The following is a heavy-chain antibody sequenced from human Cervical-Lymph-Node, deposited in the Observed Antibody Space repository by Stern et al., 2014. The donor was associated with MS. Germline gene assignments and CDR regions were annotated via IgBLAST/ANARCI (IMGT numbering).Heavy chain of an antibody. CDR1: GFTFSSFA. V-gene: IGHV3-30-3*01. CDR3: ARDPSRFGDNGYFDF. CDR2: ISHDGTNK. D-gene: IGHD3-10*01. J-gene: IGHJ4*02. Sequence: VQLLESGGGLVQPGKSLRLSCAASGFTFSSFAMHWVRQAPGQGLEWLAVISHDGTNKYYAASVKGRFTISRDKSNNMVYLQISSLRPDDTALYFCARDPSRFGDNGYFDFWGQGTLVTVSS.